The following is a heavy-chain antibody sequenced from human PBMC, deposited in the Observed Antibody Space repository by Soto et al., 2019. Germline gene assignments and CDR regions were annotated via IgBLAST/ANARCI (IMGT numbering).Heavy chain of an antibody. D-gene: IGHD6-13*01. V-gene: IGHV1-2*04. CDR3: ARDQDSSSDYYYGMDV. CDR1: GYTFTGYY. CDR2: INPNSGGT. J-gene: IGHJ6*02. Sequence: ASVKVSCKASGYTFTGYYMHWVRQAPGQGLEWKGWINPNSGGTKYAQKFQGWVTMTRDTSISTAYMELSRLRSDDTAVYYCARDQDSSSDYYYGMDVWGQGTTVTVSS.